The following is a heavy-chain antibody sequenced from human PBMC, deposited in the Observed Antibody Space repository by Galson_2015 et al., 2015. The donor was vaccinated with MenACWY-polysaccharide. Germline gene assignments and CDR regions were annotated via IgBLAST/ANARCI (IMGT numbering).Heavy chain of an antibody. CDR1: GFSFSDYY. CDR3: ARAKWLDR. V-gene: IGHV3-11*01. D-gene: IGHD6-19*01. J-gene: IGHJ5*02. Sequence: SLRLSCAASGFSFSDYYMNWIRQAPGKGLEWVSHISRRGRIIYYADSVKGRFTISRANAKNSLYLQMNSLRAEDPAVYYCARAKWLDRWGQGTLVTVSS. CDR2: ISRRGRII.